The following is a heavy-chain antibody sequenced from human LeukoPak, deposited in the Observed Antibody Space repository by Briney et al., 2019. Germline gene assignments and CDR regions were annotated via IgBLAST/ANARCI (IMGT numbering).Heavy chain of an antibody. D-gene: IGHD4-23*01. CDR3: ERVAVVTTEYFQH. CDR1: GYTFTRYD. V-gene: IGHV1-8*01. J-gene: IGHJ1*01. Sequence: ASVKVYCKASGYTFTRYDINWVRQATGQGLEWMGWMNPNSGNTGYAQKFQGRVTMTRNTSISTAYMELSSLRSEDTAVYYCERVAVVTTEYFQHWGQGTLVTVSS. CDR2: MNPNSGNT.